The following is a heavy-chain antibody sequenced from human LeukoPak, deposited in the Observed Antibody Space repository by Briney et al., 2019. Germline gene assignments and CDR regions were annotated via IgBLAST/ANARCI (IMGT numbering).Heavy chain of an antibody. Sequence: PSETLSLTCTVSGGSISSYYWSWIRQPPGKGLEWIGSIYYSGSTYYNPSLKSRVTISVDTSKNQFSLKLSSVTAADTAVYYCARDRHTVTRNWFDPWGQGTLVTVSS. D-gene: IGHD4-11*01. J-gene: IGHJ5*02. CDR2: IYYSGST. CDR1: GGSISSYY. CDR3: ARDRHTVTRNWFDP. V-gene: IGHV4-39*07.